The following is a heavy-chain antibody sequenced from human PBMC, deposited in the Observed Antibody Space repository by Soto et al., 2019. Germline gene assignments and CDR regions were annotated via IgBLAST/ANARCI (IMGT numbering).Heavy chain of an antibody. CDR3: GTTPYGGNNWFDP. D-gene: IGHD5-12*01. V-gene: IGHV4-59*01. J-gene: IGHJ5*02. CDR2: IYYSGST. CDR1: GGSISSYY. Sequence: PSETLSLTCTVSGGSISSYYWSWIRQPPGKGLEWIGYIYYSGSTNYNPSLKSRVTISVDTSKNQFSLKLSSATAADTAVYYCGTTPYGGNNWFDPWGQGTLVTVSS.